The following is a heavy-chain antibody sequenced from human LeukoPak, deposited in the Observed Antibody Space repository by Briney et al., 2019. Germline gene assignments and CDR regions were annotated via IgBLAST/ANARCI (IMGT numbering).Heavy chain of an antibody. D-gene: IGHD1-26*01. Sequence: GGSLRLSCAASGFTFSSYAMSWVRQAPGKGLEWVSAIGGSGGSTYYADSVKGRFTISRDNSKNTLYLQMNSLRAEDTAVYYCAKDGWGSYNFDYWGQGTLVTVSS. CDR1: GFTFSSYA. CDR2: IGGSGGST. J-gene: IGHJ4*02. V-gene: IGHV3-23*01. CDR3: AKDGWGSYNFDY.